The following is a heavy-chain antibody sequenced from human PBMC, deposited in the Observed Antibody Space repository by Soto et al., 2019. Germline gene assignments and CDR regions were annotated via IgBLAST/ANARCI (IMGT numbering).Heavy chain of an antibody. V-gene: IGHV5-51*01. D-gene: IGHD6-6*01. CDR1: GYSFTSYW. Sequence: LGESLKISCKGSGYSFTSYWIGWVRQMPGKGLEWMGIIYPGDSDTRYSPSFQGQVTISADKSISTAYLQWSSLKASDTAMYYCARQEQLADDAFDIWGQGTMVTVS. J-gene: IGHJ3*02. CDR2: IYPGDSDT. CDR3: ARQEQLADDAFDI.